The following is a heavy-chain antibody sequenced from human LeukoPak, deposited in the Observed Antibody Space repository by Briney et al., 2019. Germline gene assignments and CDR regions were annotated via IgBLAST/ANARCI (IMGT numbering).Heavy chain of an antibody. Sequence: PGGSLRLSCTASGFSFSSYTMNWVRQAPGKGLEWVSYISTSSSDIYYADSVKGRFTISRDNAKNSLYLQMNGLRADDPAVYYCARERSGSGYFDYWGEGTLVSVSS. D-gene: IGHD5-24*01. V-gene: IGHV3-21*01. CDR1: GFSFSSYT. J-gene: IGHJ4*02. CDR3: ARERSGSGYFDY. CDR2: ISTSSSDI.